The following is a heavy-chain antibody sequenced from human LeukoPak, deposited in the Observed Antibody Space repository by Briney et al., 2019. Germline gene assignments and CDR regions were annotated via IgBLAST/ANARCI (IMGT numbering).Heavy chain of an antibody. Sequence: PSETLSLTCTVSGGSISTYYWSWIRQPPGKGLEWIGYIYYSGSTNYNPSLESRVTISVDTSKNQFSLKLRSVTAADTAVYYCARDPSSFAGGFDCWSQGTLVSVSS. CDR2: IYYSGST. D-gene: IGHD2-2*01. CDR1: GGSISTYY. J-gene: IGHJ4*02. V-gene: IGHV4-59*01. CDR3: ARDPSSFAGGFDC.